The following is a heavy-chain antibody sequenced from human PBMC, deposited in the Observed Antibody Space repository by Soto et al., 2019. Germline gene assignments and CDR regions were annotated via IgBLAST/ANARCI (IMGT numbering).Heavy chain of an antibody. Sequence: ASVKVSCKASGNTFTSYDINGVRQATGHGLEWMGWINPNSGNIGYAQKFQGRVTMTRDTAIRTAYMEVRRLRSDDTAVYYCARGRASGSYYLLDYWGQGTLVTVSS. J-gene: IGHJ4*02. V-gene: IGHV1-8*01. CDR1: GNTFTSYD. D-gene: IGHD3-10*01. CDR2: INPNSGNI. CDR3: ARGRASGSYYLLDY.